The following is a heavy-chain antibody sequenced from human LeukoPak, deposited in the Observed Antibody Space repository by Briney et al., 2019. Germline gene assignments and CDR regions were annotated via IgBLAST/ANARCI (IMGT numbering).Heavy chain of an antibody. CDR1: GGTISTYW. CDR2: IHYTGNT. V-gene: IGHV4-59*01. J-gene: IGHJ5*02. Sequence: SETLSLTCAVSGGTISTYWWSWIRQPPGKGLEWIGYIHYTGNTNYNPSLKSRVTISLDTSKKQFSLKLSSVTAADTAVYYCSREGTGASRWFDPWGQGTQVTVSS. CDR3: SREGTGASRWFDP. D-gene: IGHD1-26*01.